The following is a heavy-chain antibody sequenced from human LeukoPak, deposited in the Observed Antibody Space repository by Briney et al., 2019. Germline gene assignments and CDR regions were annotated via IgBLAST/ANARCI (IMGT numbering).Heavy chain of an antibody. Sequence: GGSLRLSCAASGFTFDEYAMHWVRQTPGKGLEWVSGISWNSGLIDYADSVKGRFTISRDNAKNSLYLQMNSLKPEDMAFYYCAKVGIFGLVTYYFDYWGQGTLVTVSS. CDR1: GFTFDEYA. J-gene: IGHJ4*02. CDR3: AKVGIFGLVTYYFDY. CDR2: ISWNSGLI. D-gene: IGHD3/OR15-3a*01. V-gene: IGHV3-9*03.